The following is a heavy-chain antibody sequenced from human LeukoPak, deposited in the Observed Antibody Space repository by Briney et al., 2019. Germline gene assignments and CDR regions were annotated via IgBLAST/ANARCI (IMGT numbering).Heavy chain of an antibody. CDR1: GYTFTSYD. D-gene: IGHD4-17*01. CDR2: MNPNSGNT. CDR3: ARGDYGDYSFVVWFDP. Sequence: ASVKVSCKASGYTFTSYDINWVRQATGQGLEWMGWMNPNSGNTGYAQKFQGRVTMTRNTSISTAYMELSSLRSEDTAVYYCARGDYGDYSFVVWFDPWGQGTLATVSS. J-gene: IGHJ5*02. V-gene: IGHV1-8*01.